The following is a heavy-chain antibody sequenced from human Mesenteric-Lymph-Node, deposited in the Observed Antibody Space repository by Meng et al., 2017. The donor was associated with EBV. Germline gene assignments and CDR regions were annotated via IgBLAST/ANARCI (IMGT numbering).Heavy chain of an antibody. CDR2: TYYRSKWYH. CDR1: GDSVSSIRAS. D-gene: IGHD4-11*01. J-gene: IGHJ4*02. CDR3: VRSANIGWYSNHPFDS. Sequence: QVAMHQSGPGPVNHSQTILLTYDISGDSVSSIRASWIWIRRSSSRGLEWLGRTYYRSKWYHDFAASVKSRITIDPDTSKNHFSLQLNSVTPEDTAVYYGVRSANIGWYSNHPFDSWGQGTLVTVSS. V-gene: IGHV6-1*01.